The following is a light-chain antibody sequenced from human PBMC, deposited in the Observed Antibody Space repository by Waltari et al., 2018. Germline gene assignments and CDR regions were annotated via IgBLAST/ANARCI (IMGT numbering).Light chain of an antibody. CDR2: EAT. Sequence: QSALSQPASVSGSPGQSLPIPCPGASTSLARYNLVAWSQHHPNRAPKLIIYEATKRPSGISHRFSGAKSGATASLRISGLQADDEADYYCCSYTGSSTSYGCGGGTKVTVL. V-gene: IGLV2-23*01. CDR1: STSLARYNL. CDR3: CSYTGSSTSYG. J-gene: IGLJ1*01.